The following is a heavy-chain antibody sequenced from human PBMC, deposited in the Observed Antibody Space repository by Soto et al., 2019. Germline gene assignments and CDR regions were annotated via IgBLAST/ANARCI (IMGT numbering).Heavy chain of an antibody. J-gene: IGHJ5*02. CDR2: INHSGST. CDR3: ARGQIVVVPAAIVSASTWFDP. V-gene: IGHV4-34*01. D-gene: IGHD2-2*01. CDR1: GGSFSGYY. Sequence: SETLSLTCAVYGGSFSGYYWSWIRQPPGKGLEWIGEINHSGSTNYNPSLKSRVTISVDTSKNQFSLKLSSVTAADTAVYYCARGQIVVVPAAIVSASTWFDPWGQGTLVTVSS.